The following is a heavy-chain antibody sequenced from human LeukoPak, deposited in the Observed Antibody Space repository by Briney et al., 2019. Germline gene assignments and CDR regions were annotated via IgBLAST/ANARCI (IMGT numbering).Heavy chain of an antibody. CDR3: AKEAGYSGYDYPDY. Sequence: GGSLRLSCTASGFTFSSYAMSWVRQAPGKGLEWVSAISGSGYSTYYADSVKGRFTISRGNSKNTLYLQMNSLRAEDTAVYYCAKEAGYSGYDYPDYWGQGTLVTVSS. CDR2: ISGSGYST. D-gene: IGHD5-12*01. CDR1: GFTFSSYA. J-gene: IGHJ4*02. V-gene: IGHV3-23*01.